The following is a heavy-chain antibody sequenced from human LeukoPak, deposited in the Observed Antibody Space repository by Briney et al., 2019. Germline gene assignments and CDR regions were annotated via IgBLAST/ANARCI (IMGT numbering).Heavy chain of an antibody. CDR3: ARVIFYYDSRGYYGQEYYYMDV. D-gene: IGHD3-22*01. J-gene: IGHJ6*03. CDR2: INPNSGGT. Sequence: RASVKVSCKASGYTFTGYYMHWVRQAPGQGLEWMGWINPNSGGTNYAQKFQGRVTMTRDTSISTAYMELSRLRSDDTAVYYCARVIFYYDSRGYYGQEYYYMDVWGKGTTVTVSS. CDR1: GYTFTGYY. V-gene: IGHV1-2*02.